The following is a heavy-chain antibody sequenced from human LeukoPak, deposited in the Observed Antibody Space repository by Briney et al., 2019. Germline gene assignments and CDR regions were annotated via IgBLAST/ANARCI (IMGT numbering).Heavy chain of an antibody. CDR2: ISSSGSTI. CDR1: GSTFSDYY. CDR3: STDLNLYCISSTCDFDY. V-gene: IGHV3-11*01. J-gene: IGHJ4*02. Sequence: GGSLRLSCAASGSTFSDYYMSWIRQAPGKGLEWVSYISSSGSTIYYADSVKGRFTISRDNAKNSLYLQMNSLRAEDTAVYYCSTDLNLYCISSTCDFDYWGQGTLVTVSS. D-gene: IGHD2/OR15-2a*01.